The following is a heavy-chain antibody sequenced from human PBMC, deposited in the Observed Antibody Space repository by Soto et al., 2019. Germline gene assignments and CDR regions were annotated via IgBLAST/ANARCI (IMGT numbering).Heavy chain of an antibody. CDR1: GFTFSSYS. J-gene: IGHJ5*02. CDR3: ARDPPANSRLRFEIGWFDP. D-gene: IGHD4-17*01. Sequence: EVQLVESGGGLVQPGGSLRLSCAASGFTFSSYSMNWVRQAPGKGLEWVSYISSSSSTIYYADSVKGRFTISRDNAKHSLYLQMNSLRDEDTAVYYCARDPPANSRLRFEIGWFDPWGQGTLVTVSS. V-gene: IGHV3-48*02. CDR2: ISSSSSTI.